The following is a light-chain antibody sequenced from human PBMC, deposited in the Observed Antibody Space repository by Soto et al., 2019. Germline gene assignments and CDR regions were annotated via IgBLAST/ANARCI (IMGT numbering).Light chain of an antibody. CDR1: SGHSSNA. CDR2: LNSDGSH. J-gene: IGLJ2*01. CDR3: QTWGTGTVL. Sequence: QPVLTQSPSASASLGASVKFTCTLSSGHSSNAVAWHQQQPEKGPRYLMKLNSDGSHSKGDGIPDRFSGSSSGAERYLTISSLQSEDEADYYCQTWGTGTVLFGGGTKLTVL. V-gene: IGLV4-69*01.